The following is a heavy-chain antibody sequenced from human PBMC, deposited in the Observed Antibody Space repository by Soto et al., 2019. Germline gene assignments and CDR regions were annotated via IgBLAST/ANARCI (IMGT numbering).Heavy chain of an antibody. CDR1: GDSFSKYT. J-gene: IGHJ4*02. CDR3: ARGRGLYNSGRSLLYS. Sequence: QVQLVQSGAEVKKPGSSVRVSCKTSGDSFSKYTVNWVRQAPRQGLEWMGGFIHRFGTTNCAPTLQGRVTITADQSMNTVYMELSSLRSEDTAHYCCARGRGLYNSGRSLLYSWCQGTLVAVSS. V-gene: IGHV1-69*01. CDR2: FIHRFGTT. D-gene: IGHD1-1*01.